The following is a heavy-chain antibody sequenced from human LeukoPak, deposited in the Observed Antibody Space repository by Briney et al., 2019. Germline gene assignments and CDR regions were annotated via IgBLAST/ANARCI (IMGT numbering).Heavy chain of an antibody. CDR2: INPSGGST. CDR3: AREFAHVDTAMVFDY. CDR1: GYTFTSYY. J-gene: IGHJ4*02. Sequence: ASVTVSCKASGYTFTSYYMHWVRQAPGQGLEWMGLINPSGGSTSYAQKFQGRVTMTRDTSTSTVYMELSSLRSEDTAVYYCAREFAHVDTAMVFDYWGQGTLVTVSS. D-gene: IGHD5-18*01. V-gene: IGHV1-46*01.